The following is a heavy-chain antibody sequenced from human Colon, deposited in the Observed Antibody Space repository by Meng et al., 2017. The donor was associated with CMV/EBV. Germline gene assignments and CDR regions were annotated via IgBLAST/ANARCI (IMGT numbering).Heavy chain of an antibody. D-gene: IGHD5-18*01. CDR1: GFSFSNYW. V-gene: IGHV3-74*03. Sequence: GKSLKISCAASGFSFSNYWMHWVRQVPGKGLVWVARINSDGSTLTYADSVRGRFTVSRDNAKNTLYLQMTNLRGEDTALYYCARPTSPSYSDFVLVWGQGTLVTVSS. CDR3: ARPTSPSYSDFVLV. J-gene: IGHJ1*01. CDR2: INSDGSTL.